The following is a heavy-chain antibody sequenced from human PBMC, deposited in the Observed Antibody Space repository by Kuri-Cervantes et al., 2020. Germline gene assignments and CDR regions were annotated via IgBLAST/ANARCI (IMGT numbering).Heavy chain of an antibody. J-gene: IGHJ4*02. D-gene: IGHD6-19*01. CDR3: ARDYFRSGWYGGVSY. CDR2: IYYSGST. V-gene: IGHV4-61*01. Sequence: SETLSLTCTVSGGSVSSGSYYWSWIRQPPGKGLEWIGYIYYSGSTNYNPSLKSRVTISVDTSKNQFSLKLSSVTAADTAVYYCARDYFRSGWYGGVSYWGQGTLVTVSS. CDR1: GGSVSSGSYY.